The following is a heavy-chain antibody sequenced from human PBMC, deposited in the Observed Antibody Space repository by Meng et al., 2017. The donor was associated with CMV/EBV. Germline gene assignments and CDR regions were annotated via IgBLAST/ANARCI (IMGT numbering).Heavy chain of an antibody. CDR3: ARGHYWSGYSYYYYGMDV. D-gene: IGHD3-3*01. CDR1: GGSFSGYY. V-gene: IGHV4-34*01. CDR2: INHSGST. J-gene: IGHJ6*02. Sequence: GSLRLSCAVYGGSFSGYYWSWIRQPPGKGLEWIGEINHSGSTNYNPSLKSRVTISVDTSKNQFSLKLSSVTAADTAVYYCARGHYWSGYSYYYYGMDVWGQGTTVTAP.